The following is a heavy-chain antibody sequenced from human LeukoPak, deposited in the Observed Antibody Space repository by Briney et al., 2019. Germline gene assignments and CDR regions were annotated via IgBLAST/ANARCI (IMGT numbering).Heavy chain of an antibody. CDR1: GGSTSSSSYY. CDR2: IYYSGST. D-gene: IGHD3-3*01. J-gene: IGHJ5*02. V-gene: IGHV4-39*01. CDR3: ARRDTYYDFWSGYGYNWFDP. Sequence: SETLSLTCTVSGGSTSSSSYYWGWIRQPPGKGLEWIGSIYYSGSTYYNPSLKSRVTISVDTSKNQFSLKLSSVTAADTAVYYCARRDTYYDFWSGYGYNWFDPWGQGTLVTVSS.